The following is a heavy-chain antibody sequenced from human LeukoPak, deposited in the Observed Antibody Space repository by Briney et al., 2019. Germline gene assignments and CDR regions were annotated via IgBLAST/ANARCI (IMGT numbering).Heavy chain of an antibody. CDR1: GYTFTSYD. D-gene: IGHD5-24*01. CDR3: ATTKRATYYYYYMDV. Sequence: ASVKVSCKASGYTFTSYDINWVRQATGHGLEWMGWMNPNSGNTGYAQKFQGRVTMTRNTSISTAYMELSSLRSEDTAVYYCATTKRATYYYYYMDVWGKGTTVTISS. J-gene: IGHJ6*03. CDR2: MNPNSGNT. V-gene: IGHV1-8*01.